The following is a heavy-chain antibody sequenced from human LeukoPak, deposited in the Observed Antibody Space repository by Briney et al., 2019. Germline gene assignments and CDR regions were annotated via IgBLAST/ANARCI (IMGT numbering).Heavy chain of an antibody. J-gene: IGHJ5*02. CDR3: ARDYAT. CDR1: GGSFTDYF. Sequence: SETLSLTCTVFGGSFTDYFWTWIRHSPGKGLEWIGEINDYTGDTKYNPSLNSRVSISLEKSKNQFSLKLSSVTAADTAVYYCARDYATWGQGTLVTVSS. CDR2: INDYTGDT. V-gene: IGHV4-34*01. D-gene: IGHD3-16*01.